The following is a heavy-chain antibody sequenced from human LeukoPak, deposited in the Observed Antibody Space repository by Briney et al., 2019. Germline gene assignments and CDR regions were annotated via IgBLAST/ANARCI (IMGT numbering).Heavy chain of an antibody. J-gene: IGHJ4*02. V-gene: IGHV3-23*01. Sequence: GGSLRLSCAASGFTFSSYAMSWVRQAPGKGLEWGSAISGSGGSTYYADSVKGRFTISRDNSKNTLYLQMNSLRAEDTAVYYCAKSLFVVVPAAMFDFDYWGQGTLVTVSS. CDR1: GFTFSSYA. D-gene: IGHD2-2*01. CDR3: AKSLFVVVPAAMFDFDY. CDR2: ISGSGGST.